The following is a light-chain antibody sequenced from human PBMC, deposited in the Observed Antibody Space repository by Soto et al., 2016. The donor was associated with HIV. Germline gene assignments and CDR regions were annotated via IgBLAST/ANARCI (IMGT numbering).Light chain of an antibody. V-gene: IGLV3-21*03. J-gene: IGLJ1*01. Sequence: SFVLTQPPSVSAAPGKTATITCGGNNIGSKSVHWYQQKPGQAPVLVVHDDSDRPSGIPERYSGSKSGNTATLTINRVEAGDEADYYCQIWDSSSDHYVFGTGTKVTAL. CDR1: NIGSKS. CDR2: DDS. CDR3: QIWDSSSDHYV.